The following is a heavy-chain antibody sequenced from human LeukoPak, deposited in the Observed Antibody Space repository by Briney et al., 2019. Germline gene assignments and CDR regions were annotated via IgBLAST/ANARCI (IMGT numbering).Heavy chain of an antibody. CDR3: AKRVLSVPVAGLDY. Sequence: PGGSLRLSCAASGFTFGDYGMSWIRQAPGKGLEWASTIGSYNSDTYYTESVKGRFTVSRDNSKNTLFLQMNSLRAEDTAIYFCAKRVLSVPVAGLDYWGQGTLVTVSP. CDR2: IGSYNSDT. V-gene: IGHV3-23*05. CDR1: GFTFGDYG. J-gene: IGHJ4*02. D-gene: IGHD6-19*01.